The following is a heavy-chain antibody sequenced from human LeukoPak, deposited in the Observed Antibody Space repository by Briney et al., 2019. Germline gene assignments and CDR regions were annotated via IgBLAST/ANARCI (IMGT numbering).Heavy chain of an antibody. D-gene: IGHD1-26*01. CDR2: ISYDEKNK. J-gene: IGHJ5*02. CDR1: GFTFSTYS. V-gene: IGHV3-30*14. Sequence: GRSLRLSCAASGFTFSTYSMDWVRQAPGRGLEWVAFISYDEKNKHYADSVKGRFTVSRDNSKNTLYLQMNSLRPEDTAFYYCARDASGRTGSPDRWGQGTLVRVSS. CDR3: ARDASGRTGSPDR.